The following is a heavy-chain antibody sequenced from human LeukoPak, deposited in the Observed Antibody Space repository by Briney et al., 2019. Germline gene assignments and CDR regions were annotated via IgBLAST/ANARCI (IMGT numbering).Heavy chain of an antibody. V-gene: IGHV4-59*11. CDR1: GASISSQF. CDR2: MSYSGNT. J-gene: IGHJ5*02. CDR3: ARFSSGSNWFDA. Sequence: SETLSLTCTVSGASISSQFWSWVRQPPGKRPEYIGYMSYSGNTNYNPSLKSRVTISLDTSKNQFSLKLSSLAAADTAVYYCARFSSGSNWFDAWGQGTLVTVSS.